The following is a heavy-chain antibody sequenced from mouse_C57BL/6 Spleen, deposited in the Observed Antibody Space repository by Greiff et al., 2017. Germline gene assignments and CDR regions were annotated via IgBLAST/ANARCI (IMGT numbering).Heavy chain of an antibody. CDR3: AREDYDDWFAY. V-gene: IGHV1-7*01. CDR2: INPSSGYT. Sequence: QVQLQQSGAELAKPGASVKLSCKASGYTFTSYWMHWVKQRPGQGLEWIGNINPSSGYTKYNQKFKDKATLTADKTSSTAYMQLSSLTYEDSAVYYCAREDYDDWFAYWGQGTLVTVSA. J-gene: IGHJ3*01. CDR1: GYTFTSYW. D-gene: IGHD2-4*01.